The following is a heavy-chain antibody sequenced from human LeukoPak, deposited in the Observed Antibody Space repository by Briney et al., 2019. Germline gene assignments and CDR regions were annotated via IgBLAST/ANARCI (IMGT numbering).Heavy chain of an antibody. Sequence: GGSLRLSCAASGFTFSSYEMNWVRQVPGKGLEWVCGINRIGSITGCADSVKGRFTISRDNAKNFLFLDMNSLRVEDTAFYHCARKGVGGELGGFDYWGQGTLVTVSS. CDR2: INRIGSIT. CDR1: GFTFSSYE. D-gene: IGHD3-16*01. V-gene: IGHV3-20*01. CDR3: ARKGVGGELGGFDY. J-gene: IGHJ4*02.